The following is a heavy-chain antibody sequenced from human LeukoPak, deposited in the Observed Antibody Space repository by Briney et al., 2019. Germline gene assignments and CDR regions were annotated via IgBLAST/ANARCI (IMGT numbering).Heavy chain of an antibody. CDR2: INHSGST. Sequence: PSETLSLTCAVYGGSFSGYYWSWIRQPPGKGLEWIGEINHSGSTNYNPSLKSRVTISVDTSKNQFSLKLSSVTAADTAVYYCARTVVVAYFDYWGQGTLVTVSS. CDR1: GGSFSGYY. J-gene: IGHJ4*02. V-gene: IGHV4-34*01. D-gene: IGHD2-15*01. CDR3: ARTVVVAYFDY.